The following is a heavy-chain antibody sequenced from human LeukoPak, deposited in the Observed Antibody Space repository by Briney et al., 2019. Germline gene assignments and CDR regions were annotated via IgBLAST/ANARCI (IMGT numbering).Heavy chain of an antibody. J-gene: IGHJ4*02. CDR1: GGSFSGYY. V-gene: IGHV4-34*01. D-gene: IGHD3-16*02. CDR2: INHSGST. CDR3: ARGAPPYDYIWGSYRYTSFGHFDY. Sequence: SETLSLTCAVYGGSFSGYYWSWIRQPPGKGLEWIGEINHSGSTNYNPSLKSRVTISVDTSKNQFSLKLSSVTAADTAVYYCARGAPPYDYIWGSYRYTSFGHFDYWGQGTLVAVSS.